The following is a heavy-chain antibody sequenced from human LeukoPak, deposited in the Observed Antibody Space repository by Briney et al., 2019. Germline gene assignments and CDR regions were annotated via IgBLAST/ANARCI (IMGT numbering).Heavy chain of an antibody. D-gene: IGHD3-16*01. CDR3: ARELRTFDS. J-gene: IGHJ4*02. V-gene: IGHV3-7*01. Sequence: GGSLRLSCAASGFTFSSYWMTWVRQARGKGLEWVANIKHNGDELNYVDSVEDRFTISRDNAKNSLYLHMTSLRAEVTAVYYCARELRTFDSWGQGTLVTVSS. CDR1: GFTFSSYW. CDR2: IKHNGDEL.